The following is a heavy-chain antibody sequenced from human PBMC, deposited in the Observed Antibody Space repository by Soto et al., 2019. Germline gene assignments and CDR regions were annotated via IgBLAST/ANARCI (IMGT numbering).Heavy chain of an antibody. J-gene: IGHJ6*03. Sequence: GASVKVSCTVSGYTLTELSMHWVRQAPGKGLEWMGGFDPEDGETIYAQKFQGRVTMTEDTSTDTAYMELSSLRAEDTAVYYCARSPRITMVRGVIVDYYYYMDVWGKGTTVTVSS. CDR1: GYTLTELS. V-gene: IGHV1-24*01. CDR2: FDPEDGET. CDR3: ARSPRITMVRGVIVDYYYYMDV. D-gene: IGHD3-10*01.